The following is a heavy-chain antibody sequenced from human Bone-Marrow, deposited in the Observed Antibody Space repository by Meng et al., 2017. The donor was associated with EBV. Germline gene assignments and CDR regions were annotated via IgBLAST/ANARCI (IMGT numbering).Heavy chain of an antibody. V-gene: IGHV1-69*06. CDR2: LIPMLGAP. CDR1: GGKLSIDA. J-gene: IGHJ4*02. CDR3: ASESGRGYTPDY. D-gene: IGHD3-10*01. Sequence: QGQLVESGAEVKKPGSSVKVSCKTSGGKLSIDAISWVRQAPGQGLEWMGGLIPMLGAPNYAQKFQDRVTIIADKSTSIHSMELSSLRSDDTAVYYCASESGRGYTPDYWGRGALVTVSS.